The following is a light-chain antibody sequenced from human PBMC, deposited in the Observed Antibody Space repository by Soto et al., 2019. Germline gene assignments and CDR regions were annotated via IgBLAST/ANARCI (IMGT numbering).Light chain of an antibody. Sequence: EIVMTQSPATLSVSPGERATLSCRASQSVSSNIAWYQQKPGQAPRLLIYGASTRATGIPVRFSGSGSGTEFTLTISSLQSEDFAVYYCQQYNNWPPWTFGQGTKVETK. V-gene: IGKV3-15*01. CDR3: QQYNNWPPWT. CDR2: GAS. J-gene: IGKJ1*01. CDR1: QSVSSN.